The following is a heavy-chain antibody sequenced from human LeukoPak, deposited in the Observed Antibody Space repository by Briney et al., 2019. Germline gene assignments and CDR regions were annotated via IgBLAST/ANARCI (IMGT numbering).Heavy chain of an antibody. CDR3: ARGYYDFRSGTYFDY. CDR2: SYSGGST. CDR1: GFTVSTKY. J-gene: IGHJ4*02. Sequence: GGSLRLSCAAAGFTVSTKYMSWVSQAPGEWLGWVAVSYSGGSTDYADSVKSRFTISRDNSKNTLYLQMNSLRAEDTAVDYCARGYYDFRSGTYFDYWGQGTLVTVSS. D-gene: IGHD3-3*01. V-gene: IGHV3-53*01.